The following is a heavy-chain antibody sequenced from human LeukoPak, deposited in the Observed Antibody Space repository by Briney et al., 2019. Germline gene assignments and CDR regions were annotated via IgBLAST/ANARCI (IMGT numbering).Heavy chain of an antibody. J-gene: IGHJ4*02. CDR1: GFTFSSYA. V-gene: IGHV3-23*01. Sequence: PGGSLRLSCAASGFTFSSYAMSWVRQAQGKGLELVSAISGSGGSTYYADSVKGRFTISRDNSKNTLYLQMNSLIAEDKAVYYCAKDINDLSPYYDSSGYYNYWGQGTLVTVSS. D-gene: IGHD3-22*01. CDR3: AKDINDLSPYYDSSGYYNY. CDR2: ISGSGGST.